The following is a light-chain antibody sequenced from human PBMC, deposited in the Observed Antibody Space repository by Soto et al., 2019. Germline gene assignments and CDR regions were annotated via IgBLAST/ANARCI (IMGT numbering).Light chain of an antibody. V-gene: IGLV2-8*01. CDR1: SSDVGGYNY. Sequence: QSALTQPPSASGSLGQSVTISCTGTSSDVGGYNYVSWHQQHPGKAPKLMIYEVTKRPSGVPDRFSGSKSGNTASLTVSGLQAEDEADYYCSSFAGSGNPVLFGGGTQLTVL. CDR3: SSFAGSGNPVL. CDR2: EVT. J-gene: IGLJ2*01.